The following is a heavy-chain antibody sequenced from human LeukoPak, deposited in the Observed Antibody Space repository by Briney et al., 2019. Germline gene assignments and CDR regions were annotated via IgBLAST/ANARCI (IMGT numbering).Heavy chain of an antibody. J-gene: IGHJ4*02. Sequence: PGGSLRLSCGASGFNFGSYGMYWVRQAPGKGLECLTFIKYDGSRKYYADSVKGRFTVSKDNSKNTLYLQMSSLTVGDTAIYYCAKEKYNFGYFEYWGQGILVTVSS. V-gene: IGHV3-30*02. CDR3: AKEKYNFGYFEY. D-gene: IGHD1-1*01. CDR2: IKYDGSRK. CDR1: GFNFGSYG.